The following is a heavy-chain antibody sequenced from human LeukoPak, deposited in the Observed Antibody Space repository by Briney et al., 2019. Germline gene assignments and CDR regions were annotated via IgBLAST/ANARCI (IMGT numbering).Heavy chain of an antibody. D-gene: IGHD6-13*01. CDR3: ATFRTLAAAGIVFDY. V-gene: IGHV1-8*03. J-gene: IGHJ4*02. CDR2: MNPNTGNT. Sequence: ALVKVSCKASGYTFTSYDINWVRQASGQGLEWMGWMNPNTGNTGYAQKFQGRVTITRNTSISTVYMELSSLRSEDTAVYYCATFRTLAAAGIVFDYWGQGTLVTVSS. CDR1: GYTFTSYD.